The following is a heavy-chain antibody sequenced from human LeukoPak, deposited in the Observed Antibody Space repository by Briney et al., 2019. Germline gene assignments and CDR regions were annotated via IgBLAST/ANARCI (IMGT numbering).Heavy chain of an antibody. D-gene: IGHD5-24*01. CDR3: ARDGYYYYYMDV. CDR2: IYSGGST. CDR1: GFTVSSNY. J-gene: IGHJ6*03. Sequence: QTGGSLRLSCAASGFTVSSNYMSWVRQAPGKGLEWVSIIYSGGSTYYADSVKGRFTISRDNSKNTLFLQMNSLRAEDTAVYYCARDGYYYYYMDVWGKGTTVTVSS. V-gene: IGHV3-66*02.